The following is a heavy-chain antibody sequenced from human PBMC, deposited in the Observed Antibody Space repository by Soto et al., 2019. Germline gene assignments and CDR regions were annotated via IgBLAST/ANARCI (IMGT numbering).Heavy chain of an antibody. J-gene: IGHJ4*02. Sequence: EVQLVESGGGLVQPGRSLRLSCAASGFTFDDYAMHWVRQAPGKGLAWVSGISWNSGSIGYAESVKGRFTISRDNAKNSLYLQMNSLRAEDTALYYCAKDGALVTEYYFDYWGQGTLGTVSS. V-gene: IGHV3-9*01. CDR2: ISWNSGSI. CDR1: GFTFDDYA. D-gene: IGHD6-13*01. CDR3: AKDGALVTEYYFDY.